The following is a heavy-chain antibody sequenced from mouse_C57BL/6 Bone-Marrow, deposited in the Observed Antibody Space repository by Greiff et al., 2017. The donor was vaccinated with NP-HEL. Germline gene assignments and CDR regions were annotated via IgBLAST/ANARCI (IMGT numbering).Heavy chain of an antibody. CDR1: GYSITSDY. CDR2: ISSSGST. CDR3: ARSTYWYFDV. D-gene: IGHD5-1*01. Sequence: EVKLVESGPGLAKPSQSLSLTCSASGYSITSDYWNWIRKFPGHKLEYMGYISSSGSTYYYPSLKSRIAITRDTSKNQYYLQLNSVTTEDTATYYCARSTYWYFDVWGTGTTVTVSS. V-gene: IGHV3-8*01. J-gene: IGHJ1*03.